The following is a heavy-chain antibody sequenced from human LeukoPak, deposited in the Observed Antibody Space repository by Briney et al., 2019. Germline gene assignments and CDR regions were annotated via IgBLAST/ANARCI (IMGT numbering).Heavy chain of an antibody. CDR1: GFAFSDYS. J-gene: IGHJ4*02. D-gene: IGHD3-3*02. CDR2: INTNGGNT. CDR3: VKHFDY. Sequence: GGSLRLSCSASGFAFSDYSMHWVGQAPGKGLEYISGINTNGGNTYYAESVKGRFTISRDNSRNTLYLQMSSLIAEDTAVYYCVKHFDYWGQGSLVTVSS. V-gene: IGHV3-64D*06.